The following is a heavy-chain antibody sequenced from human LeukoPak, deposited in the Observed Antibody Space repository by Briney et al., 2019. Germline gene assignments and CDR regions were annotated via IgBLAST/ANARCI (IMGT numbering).Heavy chain of an antibody. Sequence: PSETLSLTCTVSGGSIKSSSYYWVWIRQPPGKGLEWIGNIYYSGNTYYNPSLKSRVTISVDTSKNQFSLNLRAVTAADAAVYYCARGPGPGILAAGLMNWLDPWGQGALVTVSS. CDR1: GGSIKSSSYY. V-gene: IGHV4-39*07. D-gene: IGHD6-13*01. CDR2: IYYSGNT. CDR3: ARGPGPGILAAGLMNWLDP. J-gene: IGHJ5*02.